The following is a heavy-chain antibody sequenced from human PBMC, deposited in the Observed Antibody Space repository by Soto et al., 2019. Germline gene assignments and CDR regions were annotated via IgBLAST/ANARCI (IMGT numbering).Heavy chain of an antibody. V-gene: IGHV3-33*01. Sequence: QVQLVESGGGVVQPGGSLTLSCVASGFSFRSYGMHWVRQAPGKGLEWLVVIWDDRRTTYYADSVKGRFTISRDNPKNTQSLQMNSFSVYDTAMFSCARNYGEYEVFDIWGEGTVVSVSS. J-gene: IGHJ3*02. CDR1: GFSFRSYG. CDR3: ARNYGEYEVFDI. D-gene: IGHD4-17*01. CDR2: IWDDRRTT.